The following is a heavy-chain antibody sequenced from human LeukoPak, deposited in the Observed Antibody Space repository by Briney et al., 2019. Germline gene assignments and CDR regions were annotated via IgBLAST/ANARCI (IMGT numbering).Heavy chain of an antibody. Sequence: SETLSLTCTVSGGSISSYYWSWIRQPAGKGLEWIGRIFTSGSTNYNPSLKSRVTMSVDTSKNQFSLKLSSVTAADTAVYYCASVGGYSSNHAFDIWGHGTMVTVSS. J-gene: IGHJ3*02. D-gene: IGHD5-18*01. CDR1: GGSISSYY. CDR2: IFTSGST. V-gene: IGHV4-4*07. CDR3: ASVGGYSSNHAFDI.